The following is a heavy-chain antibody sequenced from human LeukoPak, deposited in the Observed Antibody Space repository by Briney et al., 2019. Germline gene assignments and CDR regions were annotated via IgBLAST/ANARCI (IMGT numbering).Heavy chain of an antibody. J-gene: IGHJ6*04. CDR1: GDSVSSNSAA. D-gene: IGHD6-13*01. V-gene: IGHV6-1*01. Sequence: SQTLSLTCAISGDSVSSNSAAWNWIRQSPSRGLEWLGRTYYRSKWYNDYAVSVKSRITINPDTSKNQFSLQLNSVTPEDTAVYYCARDRYERQQLVKGVNYYGMDVWGKGTTVTVSS. CDR3: ARDRYERQQLVKGVNYYGMDV. CDR2: TYYRSKWYN.